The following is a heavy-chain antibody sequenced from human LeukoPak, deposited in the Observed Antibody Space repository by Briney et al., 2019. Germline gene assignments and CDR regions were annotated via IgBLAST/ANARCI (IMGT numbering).Heavy chain of an antibody. V-gene: IGHV3-48*02. Sequence: GGSLRLSCGASDFTFRTYSMIWARQTPGTGLEWISYISSGGGVTHYAESVKGRFPISRDNAKNSLFLQMNRLKDEDTAVYYCARVGVGDWGSVWDHWGQGVRVTVSS. CDR1: DFTFRTYS. CDR2: ISSGGGVT. J-gene: IGHJ4*02. CDR3: ARVGVGDWGSVWDH. D-gene: IGHD3-16*01.